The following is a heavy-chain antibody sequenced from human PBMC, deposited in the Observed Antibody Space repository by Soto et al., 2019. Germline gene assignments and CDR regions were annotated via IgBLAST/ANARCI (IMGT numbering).Heavy chain of an antibody. CDR3: ARDRDYYDSSGYSPYHFDY. CDR2: IIPIFGTA. V-gene: IGHV1-69*13. CDR1: GGTFSSHA. D-gene: IGHD3-22*01. Sequence: SVKVSCKASGGTFSSHAISWVRQAPGQGLEWMGGIIPIFGTANYAQKFQGRVTITADESTSTAYMELSSLRSEDTAVYYCARDRDYYDSSGYSPYHFDYWGQGTLVTVSS. J-gene: IGHJ4*02.